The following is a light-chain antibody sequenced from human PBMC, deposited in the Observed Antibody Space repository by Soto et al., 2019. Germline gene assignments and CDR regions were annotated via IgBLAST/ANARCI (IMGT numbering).Light chain of an antibody. CDR3: SSYTSSSTHV. Sequence: QSVLTQPASVSGSPGQSLAISCTGTSSDGGGYDYVSWYQQHPGKAPKLMISDVSNRPSGVSNRFSGSKSGNTASLTISGLQAEDEADYYCSSYTSSSTHVFGPGTKLTVL. CDR1: SSDGGGYDY. CDR2: DVS. J-gene: IGLJ1*01. V-gene: IGLV2-14*01.